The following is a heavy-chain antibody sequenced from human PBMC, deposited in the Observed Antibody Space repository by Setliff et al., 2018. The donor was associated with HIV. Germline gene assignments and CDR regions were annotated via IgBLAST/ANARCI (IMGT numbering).Heavy chain of an antibody. CDR2: INQSGST. Sequence: SETLSLTCAVYGGSFSGHYWSWFRQPPGKGLEWIGEINQSGSTAYNPSLKSRVTISVDTSKNQFSLKLSSVTAADTAVYYCARGTYGGYAGLFDYWGQGSLVTVSS. J-gene: IGHJ4*02. D-gene: IGHD5-12*01. CDR3: ARGTYGGYAGLFDY. CDR1: GGSFSGHY. V-gene: IGHV4-34*01.